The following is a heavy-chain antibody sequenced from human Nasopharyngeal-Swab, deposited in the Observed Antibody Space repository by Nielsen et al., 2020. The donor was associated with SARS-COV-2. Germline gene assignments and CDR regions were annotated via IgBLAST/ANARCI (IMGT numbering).Heavy chain of an antibody. CDR2: INPNSGGT. D-gene: IGHD5-18*01. V-gene: IGHV1-2*06. Sequence: ASVKVSCKAPGYTFTGYYIHWFRQAPGQGLEWVGRINPNSGGTNYGQKFKGRVTVTTSSSTAYMEVTSLRSDDTAVYFCARGPETWRQLWRFDYWGQGTLVTVSS. CDR3: ARGPETWRQLWRFDY. CDR1: GYTFTGYY. J-gene: IGHJ4*02.